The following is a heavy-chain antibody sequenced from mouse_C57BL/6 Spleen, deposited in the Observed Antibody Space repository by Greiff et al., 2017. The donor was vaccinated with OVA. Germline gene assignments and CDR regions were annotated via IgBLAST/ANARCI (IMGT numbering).Heavy chain of an antibody. J-gene: IGHJ3*01. CDR1: GFTFSDYG. Sequence: EVKLVESGGGLVKPGGSLTLSCAASGFTFSDYGMHWVRQAPEKGLEWVAYISSGSSTIYYADTVKGRFTISRDNAKNTLFLQMTSLRSEDTAMYYCARIYDYGAWFAYWGQGTLVTVSA. V-gene: IGHV5-17*01. CDR2: ISSGSSTI. CDR3: ARIYDYGAWFAY. D-gene: IGHD2-4*01.